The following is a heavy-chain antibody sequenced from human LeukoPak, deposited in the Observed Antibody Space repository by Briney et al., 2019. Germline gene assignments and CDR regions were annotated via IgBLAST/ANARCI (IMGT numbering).Heavy chain of an antibody. D-gene: IGHD3-3*01. V-gene: IGHV4-34*01. CDR2: IYYSGST. Sequence: PSETLSLTCAVYGGSFSGYYWSWIRQPPGKGLEWIGSIYYSGSTYYNPSLKSRVTISVDTSKNQFSLKLSSVTAADTAVYYCARIWSGYYWDVRGAFDIWGQGTMVTVSS. CDR1: GGSFSGYY. CDR3: ARIWSGYYWDVRGAFDI. J-gene: IGHJ3*02.